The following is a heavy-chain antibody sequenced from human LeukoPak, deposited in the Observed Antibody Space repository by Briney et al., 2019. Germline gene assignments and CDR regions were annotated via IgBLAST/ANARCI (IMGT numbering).Heavy chain of an antibody. CDR3: ALQSGSYGLALDY. CDR1: GGTFSSYA. J-gene: IGHJ4*02. CDR2: INPSGGST. D-gene: IGHD1-26*01. Sequence: GASVKVSCKASGGTFSSYAISWVRQAPGQGLEWMGIINPSGGSTSYAQKFQGRVTMTRDTSTSTVYMELSSLRSEDTAVYYCALQSGSYGLALDYWGQGTLVTVSS. V-gene: IGHV1-46*01.